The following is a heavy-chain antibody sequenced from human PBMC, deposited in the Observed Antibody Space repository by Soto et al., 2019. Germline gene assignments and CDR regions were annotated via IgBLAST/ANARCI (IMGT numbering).Heavy chain of an antibody. CDR3: ARSKTYYDILTGYYPSGYYYYMDV. Sequence: GSLRLSCAASGFTVSSNYMSWVRQAPGKGLEWVSVIYSGGSTYYADSVKGRFTISRHNSKNTLYLQMNSLRAEDTAVYYCARSKTYYDILTGYYPSGYYYYMDVWGKGTTVTVSS. J-gene: IGHJ6*03. V-gene: IGHV3-53*04. D-gene: IGHD3-9*01. CDR1: GFTVSSNY. CDR2: IYSGGST.